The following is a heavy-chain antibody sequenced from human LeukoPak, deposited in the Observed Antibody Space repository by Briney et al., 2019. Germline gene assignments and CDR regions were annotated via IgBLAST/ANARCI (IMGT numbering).Heavy chain of an antibody. CDR1: GYTFTTYG. D-gene: IGHD3-22*01. J-gene: IGHJ4*02. CDR3: AREGRDSSGSYPSSLYY. V-gene: IGHV1-18*01. Sequence: ASGKVSCKASGYTFTTYGIGWVRPAPGQGLEGMGWISAYNGNTDYAQKWQGRVAMSTDTSTSTVYMELRSLRSDDPAVYYCAREGRDSSGSYPSSLYYWGQGTLVTVSS. CDR2: ISAYNGNT.